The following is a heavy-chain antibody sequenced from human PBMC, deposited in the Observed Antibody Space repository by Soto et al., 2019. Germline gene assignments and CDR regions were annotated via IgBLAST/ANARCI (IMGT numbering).Heavy chain of an antibody. CDR1: GFTLGGYA. V-gene: IGHV3-64*01. J-gene: IGHJ3*02. CDR2: ISTNGVGT. D-gene: IGHD3-9*01. Sequence: GGSLRLSCAASGFTLGGYAMDWVRQAPGKGLEYVSGISTNGVGTYYANSVQGRFTISRDNSKNTVYLQMNSLRAEDTAVYYCARDVGRYFDWLPDDAFDIWGQGTMVTVSS. CDR3: ARDVGRYFDWLPDDAFDI.